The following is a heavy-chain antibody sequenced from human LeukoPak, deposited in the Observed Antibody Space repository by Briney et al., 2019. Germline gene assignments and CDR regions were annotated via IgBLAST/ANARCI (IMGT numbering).Heavy chain of an antibody. CDR2: ISSSTRYI. CDR1: GFTFSSYN. V-gene: IGHV3-21*01. Sequence: GGSLRLSCAASGFTFSSYNMNWVRQAPGKGLEWVSSISSSTRYIYYADSVKGRFTISRDHAKNSLYLQMNSLRAEDTAVYYCTRGLLGIDYWGQGTLVTVSS. D-gene: IGHD2-8*02. CDR3: TRGLLGIDY. J-gene: IGHJ4*02.